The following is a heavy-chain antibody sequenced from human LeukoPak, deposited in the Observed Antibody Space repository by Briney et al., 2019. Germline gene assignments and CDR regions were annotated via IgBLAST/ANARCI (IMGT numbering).Heavy chain of an antibody. D-gene: IGHD7-27*01. CDR1: GFTVSSNY. J-gene: IGHJ4*02. Sequence: GGSLRLSCAASGFTVSSNYMSWVRQAPGKGLEWVSVIYSGGSTYYADSEKGRFTISRDNSKNTLYLQMNSLRAEDTAVYYCARAPSGPFDYWGQGTLVTVSS. CDR2: IYSGGST. V-gene: IGHV3-66*02. CDR3: ARAPSGPFDY.